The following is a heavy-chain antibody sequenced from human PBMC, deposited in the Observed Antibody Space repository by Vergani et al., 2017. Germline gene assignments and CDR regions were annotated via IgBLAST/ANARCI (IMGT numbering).Heavy chain of an antibody. D-gene: IGHD1-1*01. Sequence: QVHLVESGGGVVQRGRSLRLPCVVSGFTSRYYGMHWVRQAPGKGLEWVAVISYDGTQKYYADSVKGRFTISRNNSKSTLYLKMDSLRTEDTAVYYCATKSCGTPGCQIGYFSEWGQGTLVTVSS. J-gene: IGHJ1*01. CDR3: ATKSCGTPGCQIGYFSE. CDR1: GFTSRYYG. V-gene: IGHV3-30*03. CDR2: ISYDGTQK.